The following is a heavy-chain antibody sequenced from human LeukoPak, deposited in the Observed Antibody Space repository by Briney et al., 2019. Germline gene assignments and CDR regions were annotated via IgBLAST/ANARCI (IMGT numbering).Heavy chain of an antibody. CDR2: FDPEDGET. Sequence: GASVKVSCKVSGYTLTELSMHWVRQAPGKGLEWMGGFDPEDGETTYAQKFQGRVTMTEDTSTDTAYMELSSLRSEDTAVYYCATASTSRHAFDIWGQGTMVTVSS. CDR3: ATASTSRHAFDI. CDR1: GYTLTELS. V-gene: IGHV1-24*01. J-gene: IGHJ3*02. D-gene: IGHD4-11*01.